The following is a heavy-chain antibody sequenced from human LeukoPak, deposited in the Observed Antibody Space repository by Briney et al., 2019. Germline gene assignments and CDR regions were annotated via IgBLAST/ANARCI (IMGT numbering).Heavy chain of an antibody. V-gene: IGHV1-24*01. Sequence: ASVKVSCKVSGDSLTEVPMYWVRQAPGKGLEWMGGFDPEEGETTYAQKFQGRVTMTEDTSTDTAYMELSSLRSEDTAIYYCATVRDFATIAVPGFNVWGKGTTVTVSS. D-gene: IGHD6-19*01. CDR3: ATVRDFATIAVPGFNV. J-gene: IGHJ6*04. CDR1: GDSLTEVP. CDR2: FDPEEGET.